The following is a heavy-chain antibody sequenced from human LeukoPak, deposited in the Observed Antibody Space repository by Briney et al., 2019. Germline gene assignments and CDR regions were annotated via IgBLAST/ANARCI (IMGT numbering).Heavy chain of an antibody. D-gene: IGHD5-12*01. CDR2: ISWDGGST. CDR1: EFTFSSYA. V-gene: IGHV3-43D*03. Sequence: PGGSLRLSCAASEFTFSSYAMHWVRHAPGKGLEWVSLISWDGGSTYYADSVKGRFTISRDNSKNSLYLQMNSLRAEDTALYYCAKDTTYSGYDWSFDYWGQGTLVTVSS. CDR3: AKDTTYSGYDWSFDY. J-gene: IGHJ4*02.